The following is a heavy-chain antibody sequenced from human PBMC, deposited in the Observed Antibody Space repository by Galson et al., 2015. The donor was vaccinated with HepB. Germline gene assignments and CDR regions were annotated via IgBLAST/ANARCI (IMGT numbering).Heavy chain of an antibody. J-gene: IGHJ4*02. V-gene: IGHV3-48*04. CDR3: VFFRGYELKPLDY. CDR1: TFIFSTYS. CDR2: ISSSSTTI. Sequence: SLRLSCAASTFIFSTYSMNWVRQAPGKGLEWVSYISSSSTTIYYTDSVRGRFTISSDNAKNSLYLQMNSLRAEDTAVYYCVFFRGYELKPLDYWGQGTLVTVSS. D-gene: IGHD5-12*01.